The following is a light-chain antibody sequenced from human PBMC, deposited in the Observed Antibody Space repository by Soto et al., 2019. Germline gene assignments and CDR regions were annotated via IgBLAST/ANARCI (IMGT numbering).Light chain of an antibody. V-gene: IGKV3-15*01. Sequence: EIVMTQSPATLSVSPGERATLSCRASQSVSSNLAWYQQKPGQAPRLLIYGASTRVTGIPARFSGGGSGTDFTLTISSLEPEDFAVYYCQQRSNPITFGQGTRLEI. CDR3: QQRSNPIT. J-gene: IGKJ5*01. CDR2: GAS. CDR1: QSVSSN.